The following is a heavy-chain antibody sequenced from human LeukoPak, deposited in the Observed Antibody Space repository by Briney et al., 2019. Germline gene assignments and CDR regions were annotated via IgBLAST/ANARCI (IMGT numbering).Heavy chain of an antibody. CDR2: IKQDGSEK. Sequence: GGSLRLSCAASGFTFSSYWMSWVRQAPGKGLEWVANIKQDGSEKYYVDSVKGRFTISRDNAKNSLYLQMNSLRAEDTAVYYCARSSGWLKNWFDPWGQGTLVTVSS. CDR1: GFTFSSYW. V-gene: IGHV3-7*01. J-gene: IGHJ5*02. CDR3: ARSSGWLKNWFDP. D-gene: IGHD6-19*01.